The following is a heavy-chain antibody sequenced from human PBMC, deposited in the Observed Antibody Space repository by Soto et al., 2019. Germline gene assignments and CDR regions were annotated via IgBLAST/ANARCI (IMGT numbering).Heavy chain of an antibody. Sequence: GSLRLSCAASGFTFSSYSMNWVRQAPGKGLEWVSSISSSSSYIYYADSVKGRFTISRDNAKNSLYLQMNSLRAEDTAVYYCARESGGSGSYAGYYYYGMDVWGQGTTVTVS. V-gene: IGHV3-21*01. J-gene: IGHJ6*02. CDR3: ARESGGSGSYAGYYYYGMDV. CDR1: GFTFSSYS. D-gene: IGHD3-10*01. CDR2: ISSSSSYI.